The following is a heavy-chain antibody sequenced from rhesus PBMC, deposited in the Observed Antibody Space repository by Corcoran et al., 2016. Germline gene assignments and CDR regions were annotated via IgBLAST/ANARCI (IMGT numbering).Heavy chain of an antibody. J-gene: IGHJ5-2*02. D-gene: IGHD6-31*01. CDR2: VGGRIGIT. CDR3: ARFSGWYCSLDV. CDR1: GGSISGYS. Sequence: QVQLQESGPGLVKPSESLSLTCGVSGGSISGYSYNWTRQASGKGLEWIGYVGGRIGITNYTPCLGSRVTISTNTSKNQVSLDLNAVTAADTAVYYCARFSGWYCSLDVWGRGLLVTVSS. V-gene: IGHV4-165*02.